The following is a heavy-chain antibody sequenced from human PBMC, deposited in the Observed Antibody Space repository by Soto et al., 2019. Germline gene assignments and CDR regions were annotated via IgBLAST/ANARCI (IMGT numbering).Heavy chain of an antibody. Sequence: PSETLSLTCTVSGGSISSGYYWSWIRQHPGKGLEWIGYIYYSGNTYYNPSLKSRVSISLDTSKSQFSLKLDSVTAADTAVYYRARDAPAALGVPNSMDVWGQGTTVTVSS. CDR2: IYYSGNT. CDR3: ARDAPAALGVPNSMDV. V-gene: IGHV4-31*03. J-gene: IGHJ6*02. CDR1: GGSISSGYY. D-gene: IGHD3-3*02.